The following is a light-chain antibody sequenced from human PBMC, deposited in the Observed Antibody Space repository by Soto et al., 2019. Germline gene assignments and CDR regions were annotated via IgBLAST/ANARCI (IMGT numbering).Light chain of an antibody. CDR3: LQDFNFPLT. Sequence: AIQMTQSPSSLSASVGDRVTITCRASQGVGIDLSWYQQKPGKAPNLLIYAASILQSGVPSRFSGSGSGTDFTLTISSLQPEDFATYYCLQDFNFPLTFGVGTKVEI. CDR1: QGVGID. CDR2: AAS. V-gene: IGKV1-6*01. J-gene: IGKJ4*01.